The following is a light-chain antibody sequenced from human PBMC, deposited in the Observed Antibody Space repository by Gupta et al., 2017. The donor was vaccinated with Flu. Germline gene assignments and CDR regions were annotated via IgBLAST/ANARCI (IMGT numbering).Light chain of an antibody. CDR3: QQYNSYLTWT. V-gene: IGKV1-5*03. CDR2: KAS. CDR1: QSISSW. J-gene: IGKJ1*01. Sequence: STLSSSVGDRVTITCRASQSISSWLAWYQQKPGKAPKFLIYKASSLESGVPSKFSGSGSGTEFTLTISSLQPDDFATYYCQQYNSYLTWTFGQGTKVEIK.